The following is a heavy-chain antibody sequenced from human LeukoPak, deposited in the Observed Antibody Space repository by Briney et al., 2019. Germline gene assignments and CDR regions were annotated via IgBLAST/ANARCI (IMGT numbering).Heavy chain of an antibody. CDR3: ARDGEYSYDILTGYLGTLDAFDP. CDR1: GGSISSYY. V-gene: IGHV4-4*07. Sequence: PSETLSLTCTVSGGSISSYYWSWIRQPAGKGLEWIGRIYTSGGTNYNPSLKSRVTMSVDTSKNQFSLKLSSVTAADTAVYYCARDGEYSYDILTGYLGTLDAFDPWGQGTLVTVSS. CDR2: IYTSGGT. D-gene: IGHD3-9*01. J-gene: IGHJ5*02.